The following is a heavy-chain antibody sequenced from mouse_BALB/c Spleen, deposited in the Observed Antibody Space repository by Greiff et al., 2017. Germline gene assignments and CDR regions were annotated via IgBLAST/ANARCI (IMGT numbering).Heavy chain of an antibody. V-gene: IGHV2-2*02. J-gene: IGHJ4*01. D-gene: IGHD1-1*01. CDR2: IWSGGST. CDR1: GFSLTSYG. CDR3: ARNYYYGSSWNYAMDY. Sequence: VQRVESGPGLVQPSQSLSITCTVSGFSLTSYGVHWVRQSPGKGLEWLGVIWSGGSTDYNAAFISRLSISKDNSKSQVFFKMNSLQANDTAIYYCARNYYYGSSWNYAMDYWGQGTSVTVSS.